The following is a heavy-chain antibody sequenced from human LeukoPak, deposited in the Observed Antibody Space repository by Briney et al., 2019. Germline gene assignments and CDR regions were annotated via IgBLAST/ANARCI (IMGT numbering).Heavy chain of an antibody. CDR1: GGSFSAYY. CDR3: ARSPPSDP. J-gene: IGHJ5*02. Sequence: PSETLSLTCAVYGGSFSAYYWSWIRQPPEKGLVWIGEINHSGVTNYNPSLKSRVTISVDTSKNQFSLKLRSVTAADTAVYFCARSPPSDPWGQGTLVTVSS. CDR2: INHSGVT. V-gene: IGHV4-34*01.